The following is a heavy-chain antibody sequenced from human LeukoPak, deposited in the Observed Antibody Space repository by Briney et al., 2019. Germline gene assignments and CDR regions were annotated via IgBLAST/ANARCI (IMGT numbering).Heavy chain of an antibody. J-gene: IGHJ6*02. CDR1: GFTFDDYA. Sequence: GGSLRLSCAASGFTFDDYAMHWVRQAPGKGLEWVSLISGDGGSTYYADSVKGRFTISRDNSKNSLYLQMNSLRTEDTALYYCAKDIDTAMVARYCYYGMDVWGQGTTVTVSS. D-gene: IGHD5-18*01. CDR2: ISGDGGST. V-gene: IGHV3-43*02. CDR3: AKDIDTAMVARYCYYGMDV.